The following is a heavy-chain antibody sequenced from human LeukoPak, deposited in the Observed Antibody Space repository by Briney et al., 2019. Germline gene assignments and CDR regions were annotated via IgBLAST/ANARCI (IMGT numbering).Heavy chain of an antibody. J-gene: IGHJ3*02. Sequence: QPGGSLRLSCAASGFTFSSYAMSWVRQAPGKGLEWVSAISGSGGSTYYADSVKGRFTISRDNSKNTLYLQMNSLRAEDTAVYYCAKDRDYYDSSGYRGTDAFDIWGQGTMVTVSS. CDR2: ISGSGGST. V-gene: IGHV3-23*01. D-gene: IGHD3-22*01. CDR3: AKDRDYYDSSGYRGTDAFDI. CDR1: GFTFSSYA.